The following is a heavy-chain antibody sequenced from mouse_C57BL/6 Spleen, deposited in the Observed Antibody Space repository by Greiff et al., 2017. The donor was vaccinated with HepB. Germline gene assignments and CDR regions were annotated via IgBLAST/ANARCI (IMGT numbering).Heavy chain of an antibody. J-gene: IGHJ1*03. CDR1: GYTFTSYW. V-gene: IGHV1-72*01. D-gene: IGHD1-1*01. CDR2: IDPNSGGT. Sequence: QVQLQQPGAELVKPGASVKLSCKASGYTFTSYWMHWVKQRPGRGLEWIGRIDPNSGGTKYNEKFKSKATLTVDKPSSTAYMQLSSLTSEDSAVYNCARGYYGSSYAWYFDVWGTGTTVTVSS. CDR3: ARGYYGSSYAWYFDV.